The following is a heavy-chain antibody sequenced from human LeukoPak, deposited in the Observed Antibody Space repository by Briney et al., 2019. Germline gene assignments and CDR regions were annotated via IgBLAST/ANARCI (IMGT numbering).Heavy chain of an antibody. CDR1: GVSISSYY. J-gene: IGHJ4*02. CDR3: ARKDYFDY. Sequence: SETLSLTCTVSGVSISSYYWSWIRQPPGKGLEWIGYISYSGSTNYNPSLKSRVPISVDTSKNQFSLQLSSVTAADTAVYYCARKDYFDYWGQGTLVTVSS. V-gene: IGHV4-59*01. CDR2: ISYSGST.